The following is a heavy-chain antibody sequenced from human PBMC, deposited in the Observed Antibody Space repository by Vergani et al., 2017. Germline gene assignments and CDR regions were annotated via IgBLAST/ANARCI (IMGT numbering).Heavy chain of an antibody. CDR3: ARDGIVATITAWFDP. CDR1: GFTFSSYG. V-gene: IGHV3-33*01. CDR2: IWYDGSNK. Sequence: QVQLVESGGGVVQPGRSLRLSCAASGFTFSSYGMHWVRQAPGKGLEWVAVIWYDGSNKYYADSVKGRFTISGDNSKNTLYLQMNSLRAEDTAVYYCARDGIVATITAWFDPWGQGTLVTVSS. J-gene: IGHJ5*02. D-gene: IGHD5-12*01.